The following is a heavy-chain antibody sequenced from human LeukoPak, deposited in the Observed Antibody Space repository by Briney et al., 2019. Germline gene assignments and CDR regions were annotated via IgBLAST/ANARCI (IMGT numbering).Heavy chain of an antibody. J-gene: IGHJ5*02. Sequence: PGGSLRLSCAASGFTFSTYEMNWVRQPPGKGLVWVSRINSDESSTNYADSVKGRFTISRDNAKNTLYLQMNSLRAEGTAVYYCARARGLGYGDDVRWFDPWGQGTLVTVSS. CDR3: ARARGLGYGDDVRWFDP. CDR2: INSDESST. V-gene: IGHV3-74*01. CDR1: GFTFSTYE. D-gene: IGHD4-17*01.